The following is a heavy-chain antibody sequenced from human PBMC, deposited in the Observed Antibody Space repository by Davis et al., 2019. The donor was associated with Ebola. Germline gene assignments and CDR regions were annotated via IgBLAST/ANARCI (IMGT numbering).Heavy chain of an antibody. CDR1: GGSIDNYY. CDR2: INHSGST. V-gene: IGHV4-34*01. D-gene: IGHD3-22*01. Sequence: SETLSLTCTVSGGSIDNYYWSWIRQPPGKGLEWIGEINHSGSTNYNPSLKSRVTISVDTSKNQFSLRLTSVTAADTAMYYCARDYYDSNGYLYYFDSWGQGTLVTVSS. J-gene: IGHJ4*02. CDR3: ARDYYDSNGYLYYFDS.